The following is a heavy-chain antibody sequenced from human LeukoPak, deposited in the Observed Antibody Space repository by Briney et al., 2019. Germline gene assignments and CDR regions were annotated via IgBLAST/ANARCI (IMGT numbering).Heavy chain of an antibody. CDR2: IIPIFGTA. J-gene: IGHJ6*03. CDR1: GYTFTGYY. D-gene: IGHD2-15*01. Sequence: SVKVSCKASGYTFTGYYMHWVRQAPGQGLEGMGGIIPIFGTANYAQKFQGRVTITADKSTSTAYMELSSLRSEDTAVYYCARTPVVAALYYYYYMDVWGKGTTVTVSS. V-gene: IGHV1-69*06. CDR3: ARTPVVAALYYYYYMDV.